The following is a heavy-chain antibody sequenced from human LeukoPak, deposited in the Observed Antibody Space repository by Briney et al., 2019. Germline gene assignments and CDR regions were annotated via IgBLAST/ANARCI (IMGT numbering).Heavy chain of an antibody. CDR1: GFSFTNYW. CDR3: AGHSFDTVDAFDV. Sequence: GESLQISCKASGFSFTNYWIGWVRQMPGKGLEWMGIIYPGDSDTRYSPSFQSQVTISADKSSSTAYLQWRSLKASDTAMYYCAGHSFDTVDAFDVWGQGTIVIVSA. J-gene: IGHJ3*01. CDR2: IYPGDSDT. D-gene: IGHD2-2*02. V-gene: IGHV5-51*01.